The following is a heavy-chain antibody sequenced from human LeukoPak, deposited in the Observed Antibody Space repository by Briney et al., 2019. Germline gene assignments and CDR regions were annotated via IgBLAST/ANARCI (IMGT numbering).Heavy chain of an antibody. CDR1: GYTFTGYY. J-gene: IGHJ4*02. Sequence: SVKVSCKASGYTFTGYYMHWVRQAPGQGLEWMGWINPSSGGTNYAQKFQGRVTMTRDTSISTAYMELSRLRSDDTAVYYCASGQWLVSDFDYWGQGTLITASS. D-gene: IGHD6-19*01. CDR2: INPSSGGT. CDR3: ASGQWLVSDFDY. V-gene: IGHV1-2*02.